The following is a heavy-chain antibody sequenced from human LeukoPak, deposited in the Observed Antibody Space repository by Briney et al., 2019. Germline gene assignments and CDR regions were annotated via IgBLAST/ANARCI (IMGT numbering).Heavy chain of an antibody. CDR1: GFTFSSHG. Sequence: GGSLRLPCAASGFTFSSHGMHWVRQASGKGREWGAFIRYEGSNKYYADTVKGRFTISRDNVKNLLYLQMNSLRAEDTAVYYCARVQRGIAVALDYWGQGTLATVSS. CDR3: ARVQRGIAVALDY. CDR2: IRYEGSNK. V-gene: IGHV3-30*02. J-gene: IGHJ4*02. D-gene: IGHD6-19*01.